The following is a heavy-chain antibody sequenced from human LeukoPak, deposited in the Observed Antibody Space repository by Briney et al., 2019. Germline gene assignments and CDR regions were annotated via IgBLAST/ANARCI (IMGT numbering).Heavy chain of an antibody. CDR2: INHSGST. D-gene: IGHD1-1*01. CDR3: ARAKLARYYFDY. CDR1: GGSFSGYY. V-gene: IGHV4-34*01. Sequence: PSETLSLTCAVYGGSFSGYYWSWIRRPPGEGLEWIGEINHSGSTNYNPSLKSRVTISVDTSKNQFSLKLSSVTAADTAVYYCARAKLARYYFDYWGQGTLVTVSS. J-gene: IGHJ4*02.